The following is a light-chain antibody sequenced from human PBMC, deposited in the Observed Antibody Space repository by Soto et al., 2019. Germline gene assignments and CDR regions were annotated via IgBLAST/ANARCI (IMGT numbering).Light chain of an antibody. Sequence: VLTQPASVSWSPGQSITVSCTGTSSDIGTYNYVSWYQQHPGKAPKVIIYEVNNRPSGVSNRFSGSKSGNTASLTISGLQAEDEADYYCASFTTSSTRVFGTGTKVT. V-gene: IGLV2-14*01. CDR3: ASFTTSSTRV. CDR1: SSDIGTYNY. CDR2: EVN. J-gene: IGLJ1*01.